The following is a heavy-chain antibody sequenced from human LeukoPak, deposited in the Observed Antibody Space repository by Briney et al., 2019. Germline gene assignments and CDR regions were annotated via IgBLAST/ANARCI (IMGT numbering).Heavy chain of an antibody. Sequence: PSETLSLTCTVSGGSISSYYWSWIRQPAGKGLEWIGRIYSSGSTNYNPSLKSRVTMSVDTSKNQFSLKLSSVTAADTAVYYCARGQSHLLYWYFDFWGRGTLVTVSS. V-gene: IGHV4-4*07. CDR3: ARGQSHLLYWYFDF. CDR2: IYSSGST. CDR1: GGSISSYY. J-gene: IGHJ2*01.